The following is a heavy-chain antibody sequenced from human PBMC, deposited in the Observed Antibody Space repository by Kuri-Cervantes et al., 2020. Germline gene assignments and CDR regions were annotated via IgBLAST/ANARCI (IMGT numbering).Heavy chain of an antibody. J-gene: IGHJ3*02. CDR3: AKDIWAGDPSSGAFDI. V-gene: IGHV3-15*05. CDR2: IKSKTDGGTT. Sequence: GESLKISCAASGFTFSNAWMSWVRQAPGKGLEWVGRIKSKTDGGTTDYAAPVKGRFTISRDDSKNTLYLQMNSLRAEDTASYYCAKDIWAGDPSSGAFDIWGQGTMVTVSS. D-gene: IGHD4-17*01. CDR1: GFTFSNAW.